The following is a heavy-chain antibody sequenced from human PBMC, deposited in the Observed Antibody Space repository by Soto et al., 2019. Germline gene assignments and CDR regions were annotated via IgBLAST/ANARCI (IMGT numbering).Heavy chain of an antibody. V-gene: IGHV4-30-4*01. Sequence: QVQLQESGPGLVKPSQTLSLICTVSGGFISNGDYHWSWIRQPPGKGLEWIGYTYPSGSTYDNASLRSRVTISIDASKHQFSLKLNSVTAADTAVYYCAREGGYDSPHGCWGQGTLVTVSS. CDR2: TYPSGST. J-gene: IGHJ4*02. CDR1: GGFISNGDYH. CDR3: AREGGYDSPHGC. D-gene: IGHD5-12*01.